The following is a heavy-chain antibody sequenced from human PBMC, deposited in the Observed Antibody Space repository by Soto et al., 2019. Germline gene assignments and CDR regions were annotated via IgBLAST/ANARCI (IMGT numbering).Heavy chain of an antibody. J-gene: IGHJ3*02. D-gene: IGHD3-3*01. Sequence: ASVKVSCKASGYTFTSYGISWVRQAPGQGLEWMGWINPNSGGTNYAQKFQGWVTMTRDTSISTAYMELSRLRSDDTAVYYCARGFWSGNAFDIWGQGTMVTVSS. CDR1: GYTFTSYG. V-gene: IGHV1-2*04. CDR2: INPNSGGT. CDR3: ARGFWSGNAFDI.